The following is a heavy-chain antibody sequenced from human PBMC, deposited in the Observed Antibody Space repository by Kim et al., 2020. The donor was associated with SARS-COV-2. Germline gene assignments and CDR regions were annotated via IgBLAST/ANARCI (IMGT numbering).Heavy chain of an antibody. Sequence: GGSLRLSCAASGFTFSSYAMHWVRQAPGKGLEWVAVISYDGSNKYYADSVKGRFTISRDNSKNTLYLQMNSLRAEDTAVYYCARDYHPWDGQLYGMDVWGQGTTVTVSS. CDR3: ARDYHPWDGQLYGMDV. J-gene: IGHJ6*02. D-gene: IGHD1-26*01. CDR2: ISYDGSNK. CDR1: GFTFSSYA. V-gene: IGHV3-30*04.